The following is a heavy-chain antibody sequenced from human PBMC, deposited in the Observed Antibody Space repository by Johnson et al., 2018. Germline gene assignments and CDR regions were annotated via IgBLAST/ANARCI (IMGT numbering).Heavy chain of an antibody. D-gene: IGHD2-21*02. V-gene: IGHV3-53*01. CDR1: GFTVSSNY. J-gene: IGHJ3*02. Sequence: VQLVESGGGLIQPGGSLRLSCAASGFTVSSNYMSWVRQAPGKGLEWVSVIYSGGSTYYADSVKGRLTISRDNSKNTLYLQMNSRGAGDTAVSYCATEVTAIAAFDIWGQGTMVTVSS. CDR2: IYSGGST. CDR3: ATEVTAIAAFDI.